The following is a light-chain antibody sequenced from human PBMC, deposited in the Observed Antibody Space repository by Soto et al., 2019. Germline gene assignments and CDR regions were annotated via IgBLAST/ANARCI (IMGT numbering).Light chain of an antibody. V-gene: IGKV3-15*01. CDR1: QGVTTN. CDR2: DVS. J-gene: IGKJ5*01. Sequence: EILMTQSPSTLSVSPGERATLSCRAGQGVTTNFAWYQQKSGQSPRLLIYDVSISATGVPASFSGSGSGTEFTLTISSLQYEDFAIYYCQQYKSWHPITFGQGTRLEIK. CDR3: QQYKSWHPIT.